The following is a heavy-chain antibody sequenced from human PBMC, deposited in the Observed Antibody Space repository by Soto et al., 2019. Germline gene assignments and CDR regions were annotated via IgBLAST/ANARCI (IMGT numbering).Heavy chain of an antibody. V-gene: IGHV4-31*03. Sequence: TSETLSLTCTGSGGSISSGGYYWSWIRQHPGKGLEWIGYIYYSGSTYYNPSLKSRVTISVDTSKNQFSLKLSSVTAADTAVYYCARGTYYDFWSGYLEHNVYYYYGMDVWGQGTTVTVSS. CDR1: GGSISSGGYY. CDR3: ARGTYYDFWSGYLEHNVYYYYGMDV. CDR2: IYYSGST. J-gene: IGHJ6*02. D-gene: IGHD3-3*01.